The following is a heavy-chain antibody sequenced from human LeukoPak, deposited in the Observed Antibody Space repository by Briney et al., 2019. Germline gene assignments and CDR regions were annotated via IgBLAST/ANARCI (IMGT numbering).Heavy chain of an antibody. V-gene: IGHV1-8*01. CDR3: ARGMGTAAAGTSRDNWFDP. CDR1: GYTFTSYD. D-gene: IGHD6-13*01. J-gene: IGHJ5*02. Sequence: ASVKVSCKASGYTFTSYDINWVRQATGQGLEWMGWMNPNSGNTGYAQKFQGRVTMTRNTSISTAYMELSSLRSEDTAVYYCARGMGTAAAGTSRDNWFDPWGQGTPVTVSS. CDR2: MNPNSGNT.